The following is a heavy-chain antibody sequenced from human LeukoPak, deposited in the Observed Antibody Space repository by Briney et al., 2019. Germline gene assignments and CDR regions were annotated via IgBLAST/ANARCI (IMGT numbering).Heavy chain of an antibody. J-gene: IGHJ5*02. CDR1: GYTFTSYG. V-gene: IGHV1-18*01. Sequence: ASVKVSCKASGYTFTSYGISWVRQAPGQGLEWMGWISAYNGNTNYAQKLQGRVTMTTDTSTSTAYMELRSLRSDDTAVYYCARDERLGYCSSTSCYALPFDPWGQGTLVTVSS. CDR3: ARDERLGYCSSTSCYALPFDP. D-gene: IGHD2-2*01. CDR2: ISAYNGNT.